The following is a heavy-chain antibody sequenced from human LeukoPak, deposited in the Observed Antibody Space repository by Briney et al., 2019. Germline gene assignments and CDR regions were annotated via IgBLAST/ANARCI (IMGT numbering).Heavy chain of an antibody. Sequence: PSETLSLTCAVYGGSFSGYYWSWIRQPPGKGLEWIGEINHSGSTNYNPSLKSRVTISVDTSKNQFSLKLSSVTAADTAVYYCARSEWLRWRGIDYWGQGTLVTVSS. CDR1: GGSFSGYY. CDR3: ARSEWLRWRGIDY. D-gene: IGHD5-12*01. V-gene: IGHV4-34*01. J-gene: IGHJ4*02. CDR2: INHSGST.